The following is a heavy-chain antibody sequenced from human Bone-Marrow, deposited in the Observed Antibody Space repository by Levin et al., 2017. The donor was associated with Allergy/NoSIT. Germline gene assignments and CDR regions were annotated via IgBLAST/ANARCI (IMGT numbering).Heavy chain of an antibody. D-gene: IGHD2-2*01. CDR2: INHSGST. V-gene: IGHV4-34*01. J-gene: IGHJ4*02. CDR3: ARVGPWVPAAIFDY. CDR1: GGSFSGYY. Sequence: TASETLSLTCAVYGGSFSGYYWSWIRQPPGKGLEWIGEINHSGSTNYNPSLKSRVTISVDTSKNQFSLKLSSVTAADTAVYYCARVGPWVPAAIFDYWGQGTLVTVSS.